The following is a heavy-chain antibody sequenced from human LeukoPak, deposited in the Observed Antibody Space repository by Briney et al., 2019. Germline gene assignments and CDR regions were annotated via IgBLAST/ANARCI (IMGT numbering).Heavy chain of an antibody. D-gene: IGHD5-18*01. V-gene: IGHV4-59*01. Sequence: SETLSLTCTVSGGSISNYYWSWIRQPPGKGLEWIGYIYYSGSTNYNPSLKSRVTISVDTSKNQFSLKLSSVTAADTAVYYCARNAKDTAMVKLDYWGQGTLVTVSS. CDR3: ARNAKDTAMVKLDY. CDR1: GGSISNYY. J-gene: IGHJ4*02. CDR2: IYYSGST.